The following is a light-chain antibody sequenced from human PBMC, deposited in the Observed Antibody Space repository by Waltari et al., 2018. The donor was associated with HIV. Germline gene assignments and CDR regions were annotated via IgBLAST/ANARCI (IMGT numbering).Light chain of an antibody. CDR2: EDS. J-gene: IGLJ3*02. Sequence: SYQLTQPPSVSVSPGQTARITCSGAALPKKYAYWYQQKSGQAPVLVIDEDSKRPSGTPERFSGSSSGTMATVTISGAQVEDEADYYCYSTDSSDWVFGGGTKLTVL. CDR3: YSTDSSDWV. CDR1: ALPKKY. V-gene: IGLV3-10*01.